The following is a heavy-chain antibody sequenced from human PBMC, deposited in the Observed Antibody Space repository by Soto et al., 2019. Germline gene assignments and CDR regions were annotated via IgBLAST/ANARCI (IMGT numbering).Heavy chain of an antibody. CDR2: ITGSGGDS. J-gene: IGHJ4*02. CDR1: GFSFSSYV. D-gene: IGHD6-13*01. V-gene: IGHV3-23*01. Sequence: GGSLRLSCAASGFSFSSYVMSWVRQAPGKGLEWVSAITGSGGDSFHADSVKGRFTISRDSSKDTLFLQMNSLRAEDTAVYYCAKDAGSSRPYYFDYWGQGTPVTVSS. CDR3: AKDAGSSRPYYFDY.